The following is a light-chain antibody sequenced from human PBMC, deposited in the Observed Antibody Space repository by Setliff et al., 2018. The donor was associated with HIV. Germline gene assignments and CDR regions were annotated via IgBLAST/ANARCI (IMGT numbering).Light chain of an antibody. J-gene: IGLJ1*01. CDR3: CSYAGGSTYV. CDR2: DVS. CDR1: SSDVGRYNL. Sequence: QSALTQPASVSGSPGQSITISCTGTSSDVGRYNLVSWYQQHPGKAPKLTIYDVSKRPSGVSNRFSGSKSGNTASLTISGLQAEDESDYFCCSYAGGSTYVFGTGTKVTVL. V-gene: IGLV2-23*02.